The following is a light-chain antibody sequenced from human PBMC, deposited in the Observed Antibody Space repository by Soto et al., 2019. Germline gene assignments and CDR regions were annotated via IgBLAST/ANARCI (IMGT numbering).Light chain of an antibody. J-gene: IGKJ3*01. CDR2: STS. Sequence: EIVMTQSLATLSVSTGERVTLSCRARQSVGSNLAWYQQKPGQAPRLLIYSTSTRATGVPARFSGSGSGTEFSLTISSLQSEDFAVYYCQQYSNWPGRTFGPGTKVDI. CDR1: QSVGSN. V-gene: IGKV3-15*01. CDR3: QQYSNWPGRT.